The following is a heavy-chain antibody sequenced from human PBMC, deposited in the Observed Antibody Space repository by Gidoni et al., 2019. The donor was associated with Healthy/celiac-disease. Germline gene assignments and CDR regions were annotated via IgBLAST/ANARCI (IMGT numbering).Heavy chain of an antibody. J-gene: IGHJ6*02. CDR3: ARVVNYDTYYYYYGMDV. D-gene: IGHD3-9*01. Sequence: QFQLVQSGAEVKKPGASVTVSCKASGYTFTSYAMHWVRQAPGQRLEWMGWINAGNGNTKYSQKFQGRVTITRDTSASTAYMELSSLRSEDTAVYYCARVVNYDTYYYYYGMDVWGQGTTVTVSS. V-gene: IGHV1-3*01. CDR2: INAGNGNT. CDR1: GYTFTSYA.